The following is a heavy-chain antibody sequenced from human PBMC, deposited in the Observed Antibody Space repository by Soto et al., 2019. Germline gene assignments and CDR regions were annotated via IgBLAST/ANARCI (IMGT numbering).Heavy chain of an antibody. CDR1: GGTFSRHA. Sequence: QVQLVQSGAEVRKPGSSVKVSCKASGGTFSRHAISWVRQAPGQGLEWMGGIIPIFGTANHAQKFQGRVTITADESTSTAYMELSSLRSEDTAVYYCARGTLDYGDSTYFDYWGQGTLVTVSS. V-gene: IGHV1-69*01. CDR2: IIPIFGTA. D-gene: IGHD4-17*01. CDR3: ARGTLDYGDSTYFDY. J-gene: IGHJ4*02.